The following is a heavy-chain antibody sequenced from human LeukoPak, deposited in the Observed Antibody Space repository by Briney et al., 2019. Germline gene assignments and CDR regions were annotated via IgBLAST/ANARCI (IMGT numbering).Heavy chain of an antibody. V-gene: IGHV3-30-3*01. J-gene: IGHJ4*02. CDR1: GFTFSSYA. Sequence: QSGGSLRLSCAASGFTFSSYAMHWVRQAPGKGLEWVAVISYDGSNKYYADSVKGRFTISRDNSKNTLYLQMNSLRAEDTAVYYCARDSSGGYCSSTSCYPYSDYWGQGTLVTVSS. CDR2: ISYDGSNK. CDR3: ARDSSGGYCSSTSCYPYSDY. D-gene: IGHD2-2*01.